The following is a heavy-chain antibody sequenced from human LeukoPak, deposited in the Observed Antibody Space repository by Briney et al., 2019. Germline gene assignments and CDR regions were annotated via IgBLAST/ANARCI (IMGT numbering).Heavy chain of an antibody. D-gene: IGHD6-13*01. V-gene: IGHV3-21*04. CDR2: ISSTGSDI. Sequence: GGSLRLSCAASGFTFSKHSMSWVRQAPGKGLEWVSLISSTGSDIYYADSVKGRFTISRDNSKNTLYPQMNSLRAEDTAVYYCAKDSYSSSWYFSYYYYYMDVWGKGTTVTVSS. CDR1: GFTFSKHS. CDR3: AKDSYSSSWYFSYYYYYMDV. J-gene: IGHJ6*03.